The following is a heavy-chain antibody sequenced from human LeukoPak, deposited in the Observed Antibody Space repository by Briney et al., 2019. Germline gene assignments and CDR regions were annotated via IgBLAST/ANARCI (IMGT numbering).Heavy chain of an antibody. V-gene: IGHV1-69*13. CDR2: IIPIFGTA. Sequence: SVKVSCKASGGTYSSYAISWVRQAPGQGLEWMGGIIPIFGTANYAQKFQGRVTITADESTSTAYMELSSLRSEDTAVYYCARDRYSYGHSGSNWFDPWGQGTLVTVSS. J-gene: IGHJ5*02. CDR1: GGTYSSYA. D-gene: IGHD5-18*01. CDR3: ARDRYSYGHSGSNWFDP.